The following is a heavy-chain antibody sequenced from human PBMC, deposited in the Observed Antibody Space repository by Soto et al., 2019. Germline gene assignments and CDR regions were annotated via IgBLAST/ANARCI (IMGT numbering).Heavy chain of an antibody. V-gene: IGHV3-21*01. J-gene: IGHJ4*02. D-gene: IGHD6-6*01. CDR2: ISSSSSYI. CDR3: ARAPDYRAARRYFDY. Sequence: EVQLVESGGGLVKPGGSLRLSCAASGFTFSSYSMNWVRQAPGKGLEWVSSISSSSSYIYYADSVKGRFTISRDNAKNSLYLQMNSLRAEDTAVYYCARAPDYRAARRYFDYWGQGTLVTVSS. CDR1: GFTFSSYS.